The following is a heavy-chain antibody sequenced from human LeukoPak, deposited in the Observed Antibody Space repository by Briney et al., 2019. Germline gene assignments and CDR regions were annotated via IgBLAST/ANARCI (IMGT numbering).Heavy chain of an antibody. CDR2: ISGSGGST. CDR3: AFFSNYFDF. Sequence: GGSLRLSCAASGFTFSSYAMSWVRQTPVKGLEWVSVISGSGGSTYYADSVKGRFTISRVNSKNTLYLQMNSLRAEDTAVYYCAFFSNYFDFWGQGTLVTVSS. CDR1: GFTFSSYA. V-gene: IGHV3-23*01. D-gene: IGHD3-3*01. J-gene: IGHJ4*02.